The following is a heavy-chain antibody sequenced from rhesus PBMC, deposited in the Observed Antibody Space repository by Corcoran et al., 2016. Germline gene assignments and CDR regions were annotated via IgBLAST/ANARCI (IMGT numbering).Heavy chain of an antibody. D-gene: IGHD3-34*01. V-gene: IGHV3-110*02. J-gene: IGHJ4*01. CDR2: ISSGSGSTT. Sequence: EVQLVESGGGLVQPGGSLRLSCAASGFTFSDHYMDWVRQAPGKGLECVSSISSGSGSTTFDPDSDKGRFTISGDIAKNTVYLQMNSLRAEDTAVYYCARHPYWGSGYFDYWGQGVLVTVSS. CDR3: ARHPYWGSGYFDY. CDR1: GFTFSDHY.